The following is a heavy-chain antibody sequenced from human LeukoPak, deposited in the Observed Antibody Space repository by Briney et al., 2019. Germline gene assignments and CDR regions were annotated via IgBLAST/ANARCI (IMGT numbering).Heavy chain of an antibody. CDR3: ARAPRRYYDSSGYYPPIDV. J-gene: IGHJ4*02. CDR1: GFTFSSYW. V-gene: IGHV3-7*01. Sequence: PGGSLRLSCAASGFTFSSYWMSWVRQAPGKGLEWVANIKQDGSEKYYVDSVKGRFTISRDNAKNSLYLQMNSLRAEDTAVYYCARAPRRYYDSSGYYPPIDVWGQGTLVTVSS. CDR2: IKQDGSEK. D-gene: IGHD3-22*01.